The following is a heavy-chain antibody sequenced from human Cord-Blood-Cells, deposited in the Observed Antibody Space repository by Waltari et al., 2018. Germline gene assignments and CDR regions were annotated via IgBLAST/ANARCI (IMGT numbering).Heavy chain of an antibody. CDR1: GGSISSYY. CDR3: ARDTAYCSGGSCYRNWFDP. CDR2: IYTSGST. D-gene: IGHD2-15*01. V-gene: IGHV4-4*07. Sequence: VQLQESGPGLVKPSETLSLTCTVSGGSISSYYWSWIRQPAGKGLEWIGRIYTSGSTTYNPSLKSRVTMSVDTSKNQFSLKLSSVTAADTAVYYCARDTAYCSGGSCYRNWFDPWGQETLVTVSS. J-gene: IGHJ5*02.